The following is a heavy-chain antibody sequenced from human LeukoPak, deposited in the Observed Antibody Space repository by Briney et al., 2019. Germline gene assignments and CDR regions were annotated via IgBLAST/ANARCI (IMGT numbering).Heavy chain of an antibody. CDR1: GFRFSSYW. CDR3: RGSSRSFDY. CDR2: IKEDGSEK. Sequence: GSLRLSCAASGFRFSSYWMSWVRQAPGEGLEWVANIKEDGSEKNYVDSVKGRFTISRDNAKNSLYLQMNSLRAEDTAVYYCRGSSRSFDYWGQGTLVTVSS. J-gene: IGHJ4*02. V-gene: IGHV3-7*01. D-gene: IGHD6-13*01.